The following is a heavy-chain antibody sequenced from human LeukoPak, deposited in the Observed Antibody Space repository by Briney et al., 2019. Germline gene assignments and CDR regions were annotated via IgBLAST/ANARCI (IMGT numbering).Heavy chain of an antibody. CDR3: ASGGTYYYDSSGYPDY. D-gene: IGHD3-22*01. CDR1: GFTLFSYW. CDR2: INSDGSST. Sequence: GGSLRLSCAASGFTLFSYWMHWVRQAPGKGLVWVSRINSDGSSTSYADSVKGRFTISRDNAKNTLYLQMNSLRAEDTAVYYCASGGTYYYDSSGYPDYWGQGTLVTVSS. V-gene: IGHV3-74*01. J-gene: IGHJ4*02.